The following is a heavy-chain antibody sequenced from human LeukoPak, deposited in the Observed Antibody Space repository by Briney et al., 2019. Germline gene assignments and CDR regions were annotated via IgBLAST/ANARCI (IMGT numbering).Heavy chain of an antibody. CDR3: ARDYYGSGSI. J-gene: IGHJ3*02. D-gene: IGHD3-10*01. CDR2: IYYSGST. Sequence: PSETLSLTCTVSGGSISSYYWSRIRQPPGKGLEWIGYIYYSGSTNYNPSLKSRVTISVDTSKNQFSLKLSSVTAADTAVYYCARDYYGSGSIWGQGTMVTVSS. CDR1: GGSISSYY. V-gene: IGHV4-59*01.